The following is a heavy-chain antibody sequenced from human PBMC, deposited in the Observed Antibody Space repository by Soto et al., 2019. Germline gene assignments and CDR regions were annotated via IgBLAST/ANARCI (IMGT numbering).Heavy chain of an antibody. CDR3: AKDRSTMRWFDP. CDR1: GASVRSYH. Sequence: TSETLSLTCAVSGASVRSYHWSWIRQAAGKGLEWIGRVQMSGTTNYNPSLKTQVTMSLDTSKNEVSLRMTSVTAADTAVYFCAKDRSTMRWFDPWGQGILVTVSS. J-gene: IGHJ5*02. V-gene: IGHV4-4*07. CDR2: VQMSGTT. D-gene: IGHD1-1*01.